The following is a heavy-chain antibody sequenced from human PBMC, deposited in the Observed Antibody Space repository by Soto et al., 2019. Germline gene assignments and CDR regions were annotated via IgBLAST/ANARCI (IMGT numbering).Heavy chain of an antibody. J-gene: IGHJ4*02. CDR2: ISAYNGNT. CDR1: GYTFTSCG. V-gene: IGHV1-18*01. D-gene: IGHD2-15*01. CDR3: ARDHTRTVVTPSGY. Sequence: QVQLVQPGAEVKKPGASVKVSCKASGYTFTSCGISWVRQAPGQGLEWMGWISAYNGNTNYAQKLQGRVTMTTDTSTSTAYMELRSLRSDDTAVYYCARDHTRTVVTPSGYWGQGTLVTVSS.